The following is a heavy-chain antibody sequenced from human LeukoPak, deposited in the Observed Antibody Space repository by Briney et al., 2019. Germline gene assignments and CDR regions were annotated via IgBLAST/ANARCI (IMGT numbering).Heavy chain of an antibody. V-gene: IGHV3-49*03. CDR1: GFTFGDYL. Sequence: QAGGSLRLSCTASGFTFGDYLMSWFRQAPGKGLEWIGFISGGTTEYAASVKGRFTISRDDSTSIAYLQMNSLTTEDAAVYYCSRGSGWLSVYWGQGTLSPSPQ. CDR2: ISGGTT. D-gene: IGHD6-19*01. J-gene: IGHJ4*02. CDR3: SRGSGWLSVY.